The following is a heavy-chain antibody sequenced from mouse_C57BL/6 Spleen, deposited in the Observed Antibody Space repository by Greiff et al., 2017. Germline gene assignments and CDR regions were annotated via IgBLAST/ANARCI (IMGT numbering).Heavy chain of an antibody. V-gene: IGHV1-76*01. D-gene: IGHD4-1*01. J-gene: IGHJ2*01. CDR3: ARELVYFDY. CDR2: IYPGSGNT. Sequence: VKLMESGAELVRPGASVKLSCKASGYTFTDYYINWVKQRPGQGLEWIARIYPGSGNTYYNEKFKGKATLTAEKSSSTAYMQLSSLTSEDSAVYFCARELVYFDYWGQGTTLTVSS. CDR1: GYTFTDYY.